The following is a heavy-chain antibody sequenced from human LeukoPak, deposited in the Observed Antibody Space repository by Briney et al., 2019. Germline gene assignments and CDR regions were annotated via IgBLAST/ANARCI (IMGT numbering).Heavy chain of an antibody. Sequence: GASVKVSCKASGYTFTSYGISWVRQAPGQGLEWMEWISAYNGNTNYAQKLQGRVTMTTDTSTSTAYMELRSLRSDDTAVYYCATSLEGYCSGGSCPSGNYWGQGTLVTVSS. V-gene: IGHV1-18*01. J-gene: IGHJ4*02. CDR3: ATSLEGYCSGGSCPSGNY. CDR1: GYTFTSYG. CDR2: ISAYNGNT. D-gene: IGHD2-15*01.